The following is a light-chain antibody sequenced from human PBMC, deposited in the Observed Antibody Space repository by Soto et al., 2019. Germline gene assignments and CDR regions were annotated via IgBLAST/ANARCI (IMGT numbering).Light chain of an antibody. CDR1: QSVSNTY. CDR2: GAS. V-gene: IGKV3-20*01. Sequence: EAVWTQAPGTLSLSPGEKATLSCRASQSVSNTYVAWYQHIPGQTPRLLIYGASNRATGIPDRFSGSGSGTDFTLTISRLEPEDFAVYYCQQHDSSPWMFGQGTKVDI. CDR3: QQHDSSPWM. J-gene: IGKJ1*01.